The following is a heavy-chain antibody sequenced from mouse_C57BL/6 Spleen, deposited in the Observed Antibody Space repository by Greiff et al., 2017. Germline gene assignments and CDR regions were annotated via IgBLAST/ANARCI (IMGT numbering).Heavy chain of an antibody. J-gene: IGHJ2*01. Sequence: EVKLVESGPGLVKPSQSLSLTCSVTGYSITSGYYWNWIRQFPGNKLEWMGYISYDGSNNYNPSLKNRISITRDTSKNQFFLKLNSVTTEDTATYYCARDYYGSEDFDYWGQGTTLTVSS. CDR3: ARDYYGSEDFDY. D-gene: IGHD1-1*01. CDR1: GYSITSGYY. CDR2: ISYDGSN. V-gene: IGHV3-6*01.